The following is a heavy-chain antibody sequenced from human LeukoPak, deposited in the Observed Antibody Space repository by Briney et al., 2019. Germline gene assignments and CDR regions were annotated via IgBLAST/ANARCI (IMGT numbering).Heavy chain of an antibody. CDR2: ITWSGGTM. Sequence: PGGSLRLSCAASGFTFVNHDLHWVRQAPGKGLEWVSGITWSGGTMGYADSVKGRFTISRDNTKNSLFLQMNSLRAEDTALYYCAKDMLSHCGTNCYDAFDIWGQGTMVTVST. CDR1: GFTFVNHD. V-gene: IGHV3-9*01. D-gene: IGHD2-21*02. CDR3: AKDMLSHCGTNCYDAFDI. J-gene: IGHJ3*02.